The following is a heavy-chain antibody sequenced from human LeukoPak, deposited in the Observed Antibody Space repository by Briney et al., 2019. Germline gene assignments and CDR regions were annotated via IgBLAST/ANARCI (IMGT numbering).Heavy chain of an antibody. CDR3: ARVSAAMVIWDAFDI. Sequence: GRSLRLSCAASGFTFSSYAMSWVRQAPGKGLEWVSAISGSGGSTYYADSVKGRFTISRDNSKNTLYLQMNSLRAEDTAVYYCARVSAAMVIWDAFDIWGQGTMVTVSS. CDR2: ISGSGGST. CDR1: GFTFSSYA. J-gene: IGHJ3*02. D-gene: IGHD5-18*01. V-gene: IGHV3-23*01.